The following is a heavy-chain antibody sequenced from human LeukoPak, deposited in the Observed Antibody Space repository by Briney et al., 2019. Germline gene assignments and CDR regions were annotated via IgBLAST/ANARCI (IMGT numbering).Heavy chain of an antibody. CDR1: GYSFTAYY. J-gene: IGHJ4*02. CDR2: INPNSGGT. Sequence: GASVKVSCKASGYSFTAYYIHWVRQAPGHGLEWMGWINPNSGGTNYAQKFQGRVTMTRDTSISTAYMELSRLRSDDTAVYYCARDGSSWYRYFDYWGQGTLVTVSS. V-gene: IGHV1-2*02. D-gene: IGHD6-13*01. CDR3: ARDGSSWYRYFDY.